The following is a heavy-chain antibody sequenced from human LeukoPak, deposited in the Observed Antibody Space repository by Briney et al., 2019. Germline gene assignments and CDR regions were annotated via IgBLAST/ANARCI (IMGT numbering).Heavy chain of an antibody. CDR2: VYYSGTT. CDR1: GGSISSYY. V-gene: IGHV4-59*01. J-gene: IGHJ4*02. Sequence: SSETLSLTCTVSGGSISSYYWNWLRQPPGKGLEWIGYVYYSGTTNYNPSLKSRVTISVDTSKNQFSLNLTSVTPGDTAVYYCAKSLYYYDGSGYSWGQGILVTVSS. CDR3: AKSLYYYDGSGYS. D-gene: IGHD3-22*01.